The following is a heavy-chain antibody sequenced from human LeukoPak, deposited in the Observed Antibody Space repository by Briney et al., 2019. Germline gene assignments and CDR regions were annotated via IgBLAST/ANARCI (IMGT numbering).Heavy chain of an antibody. CDR3: ALSVWFGELLSDY. D-gene: IGHD3-10*01. CDR2: INHSGST. CDR1: GGSIRSSSYN. V-gene: IGHV4-39*07. Sequence: SETLSLTCTVSGGSIRSSSYNWGWIRQPPGKGLEWIGEINHSGSTNYNPSLKSRVTISVDTSKNQFSLKLSSVTAADTAVYYCALSVWFGELLSDYWGQGTLVTVSS. J-gene: IGHJ4*02.